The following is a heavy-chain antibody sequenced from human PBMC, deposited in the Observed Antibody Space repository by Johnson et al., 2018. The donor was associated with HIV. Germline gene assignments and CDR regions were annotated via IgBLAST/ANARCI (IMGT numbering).Heavy chain of an antibody. V-gene: IGHV3-23*04. CDR3: AKAIVLLVYTFDAFDI. J-gene: IGHJ3*02. CDR2: ISGRGDST. Sequence: VQLVESGGGLVQPGGSLRLSCAASGFTFSNYAMSWVRQDPGKGLEWVSAISGRGDSTYYADSMKGRFTISRDNSKDTVYLQMNSLRAEDTAVYYYAKAIVLLVYTFDAFDIWGQGTMVTVSS. D-gene: IGHD2-8*02. CDR1: GFTFSNYA.